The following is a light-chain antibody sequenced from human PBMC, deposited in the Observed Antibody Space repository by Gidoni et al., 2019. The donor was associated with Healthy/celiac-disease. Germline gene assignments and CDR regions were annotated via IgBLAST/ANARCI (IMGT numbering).Light chain of an antibody. V-gene: IGKV3-11*01. J-gene: IGKJ2*01. CDR3: QQRSNWGYT. CDR2: DAS. Sequence: EIVLTQSPATLSLSPGERATLSCRASTYLAWYQQKPGQAPRLLIYDASNRATGIPARFSGSGSGTDFTLTISSLEPEDFAVYYCQQRSNWGYTFGQXTKLEIK. CDR1: TY.